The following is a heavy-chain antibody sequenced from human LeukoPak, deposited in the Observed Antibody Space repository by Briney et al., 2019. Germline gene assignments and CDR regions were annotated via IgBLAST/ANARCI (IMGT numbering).Heavy chain of an antibody. J-gene: IGHJ4*02. CDR3: ARGAITILSY. CDR1: GGSISSYY. V-gene: IGHV4-59*01. D-gene: IGHD3-3*01. CDR2: IYYSGST. Sequence: SETLSLTCTVSGGSISSYYWSWIRQPPGKGLEWIGYIYYSGSTNYNPSLKSRVTISVDTSKNQFSLKLSSVTAADTAVYYCARGAITILSYWGQGTLVTVSS.